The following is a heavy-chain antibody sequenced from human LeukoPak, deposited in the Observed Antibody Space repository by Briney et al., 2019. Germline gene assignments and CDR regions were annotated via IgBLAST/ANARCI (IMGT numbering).Heavy chain of an antibody. CDR1: GYTFTSYY. V-gene: IGHV1-46*01. J-gene: IGHJ4*02. CDR3: ARDVSRYTPLTD. D-gene: IGHD5-18*01. CDR2: INPSGGST. Sequence: ASVKVSCKASGYTFTSYYMHWVRQAPGQGLEWMGIINPSGGSTSYAQKFQGRVTMTRDMSTSTVYMELSSLRSEDTAVYYCARDVSRYTPLTDWGQGTLVTVSS.